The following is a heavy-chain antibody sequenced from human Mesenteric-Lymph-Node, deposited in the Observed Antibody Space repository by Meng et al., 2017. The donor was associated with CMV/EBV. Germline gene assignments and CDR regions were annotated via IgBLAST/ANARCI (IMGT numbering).Heavy chain of an antibody. CDR2: INHSGST. CDR1: GGSFSAYY. J-gene: IGHJ4*02. CDR3: AGGYFQIDY. Sequence: SETLSLTCAVYGGSFSAYYWGWIRQPPGKGLEWIGEINHSGSTNYNPSLKSRLTISVDTSKNQVSLKLRSVTAADTAVYYCAGGYFQIDYWGQGTLVTVSS. D-gene: IGHD2/OR15-2a*01. V-gene: IGHV4-34*01.